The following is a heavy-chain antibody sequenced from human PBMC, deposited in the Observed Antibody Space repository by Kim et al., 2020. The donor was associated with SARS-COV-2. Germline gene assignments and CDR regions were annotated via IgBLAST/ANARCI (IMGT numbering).Heavy chain of an antibody. CDR3: ARALVVPAAIPFDP. J-gene: IGHJ5*02. CDR2: INHSGST. Sequence: SETLSLTCAVYGGSFSGYYWSWIRQPPGKGLEWIGEINHSGSTNYNPSLKSRVTISVDTSKNQFSLKLSSVTAADTAVYYCARALVVPAAIPFDPWGQGTLVTVSS. CDR1: GGSFSGYY. V-gene: IGHV4-34*01. D-gene: IGHD2-2*01.